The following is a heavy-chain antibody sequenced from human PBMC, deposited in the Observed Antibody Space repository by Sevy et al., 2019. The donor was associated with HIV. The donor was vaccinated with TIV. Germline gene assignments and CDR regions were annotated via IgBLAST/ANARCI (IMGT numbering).Heavy chain of an antibody. J-gene: IGHJ3*02. CDR1: GFTFSSYA. D-gene: IGHD3-3*01. V-gene: IGHV3-30*04. Sequence: GGSLRLSCAASGFTFSSYAMHWVRQAPGKGLEWMAVISYDGSNKYYADSVKGRFTISRDNSKNTLYLQMNSLRAEDTAVYYCARAPLRRITIFGVVIGAFDIWGQGTMVTVSS. CDR3: ARAPLRRITIFGVVIGAFDI. CDR2: ISYDGSNK.